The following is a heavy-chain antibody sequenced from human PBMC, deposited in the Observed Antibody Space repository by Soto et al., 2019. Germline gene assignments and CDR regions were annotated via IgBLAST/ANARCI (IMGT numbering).Heavy chain of an antibody. CDR2: ISKSPGST. Sequence: GGSLRLACAACGFTFRSYAMSWVRQPPGKGLEWASSISKSPGSTYYADPVKGRFTITRDNSKNTVYLHMNSLRAEDTAVYYCATYFYPSGPYWGQGTLVTVSS. CDR3: ATYFYPSGPY. V-gene: IGHV3-23*01. CDR1: GFTFRSYA. J-gene: IGHJ4*02. D-gene: IGHD3-3*01.